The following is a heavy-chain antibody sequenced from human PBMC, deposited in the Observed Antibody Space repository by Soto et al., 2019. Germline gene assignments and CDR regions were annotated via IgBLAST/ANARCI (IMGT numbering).Heavy chain of an antibody. CDR3: AREGYSYGYTYFDY. V-gene: IGHV1-3*01. Sequence: ASVKVSCKSSGYTFTSYAMHWVRQAPGQRLECMGWINAGNGNTKYSQKFQGRVTITRDTSASTAYMELSSLRSEDTAVYYCAREGYSYGYTYFDYWGQGTLVTVSS. CDR1: GYTFTSYA. J-gene: IGHJ4*02. CDR2: INAGNGNT. D-gene: IGHD5-18*01.